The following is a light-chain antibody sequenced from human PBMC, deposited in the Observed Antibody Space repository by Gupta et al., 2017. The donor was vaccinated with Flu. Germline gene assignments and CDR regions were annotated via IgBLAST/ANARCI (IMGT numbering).Light chain of an antibody. CDR1: QEIYNY. Sequence: SQEIYNYLAWFHQRPGKAPKALIYGGSSLRSGVPSRFSGSGSGTEFTLIINNLQPEDFATYSCQHENSFPITFGRGTTVEIK. V-gene: IGKV1-16*01. J-gene: IGKJ4*01. CDR2: GGS. CDR3: QHENSFPIT.